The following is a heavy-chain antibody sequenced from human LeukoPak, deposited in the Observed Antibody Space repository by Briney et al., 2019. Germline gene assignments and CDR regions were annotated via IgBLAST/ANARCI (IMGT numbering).Heavy chain of an antibody. CDR2: INPISGVT. J-gene: IGHJ5*02. CDR1: GYTFTFYY. Sequence: ASVTVSFKASGYTFTFYYLHWVRQAPGQGLEWMGWINPISGVTGSAQKFQGRVTMTRDKSISTVYMELSRLTSDDTAIYFCARVGSSGWYHWFDHWGQGTLVTVSS. V-gene: IGHV1-2*02. CDR3: ARVGSSGWYHWFDH. D-gene: IGHD6-19*01.